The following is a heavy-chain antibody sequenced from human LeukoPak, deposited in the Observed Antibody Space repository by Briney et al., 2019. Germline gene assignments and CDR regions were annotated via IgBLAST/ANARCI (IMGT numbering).Heavy chain of an antibody. V-gene: IGHV4-61*01. CDR3: ARFPTYYYDSSGPTDAFDI. J-gene: IGHJ3*02. D-gene: IGHD3-22*01. CDR1: GGSISSSSYY. Sequence: SETLSLTCSVSGGSISSSSYYWSWIRQLPGKGLEWIGYIYYSGSTNYNPSLKSRVTISVDTSKNQFSLKLSSVTAADTAVYYCARFPTYYYDSSGPTDAFDIWGQGTMVTVSS. CDR2: IYYSGST.